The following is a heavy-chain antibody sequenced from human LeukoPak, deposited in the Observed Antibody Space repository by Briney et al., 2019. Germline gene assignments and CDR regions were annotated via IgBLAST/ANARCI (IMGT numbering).Heavy chain of an antibody. J-gene: IGHJ5*02. Sequence: SETLSLTCAVYGGSFSGYYWSWIRQPPGKGLEWIGEINHSGSTNYNPSLKSRVTISVDTSKNQFSLKLSSVTAADTAVYYCAREVRDSSSWYQQGSDPWGQGTLVTVSS. V-gene: IGHV4-34*01. CDR3: AREVRDSSSWYQQGSDP. CDR2: INHSGST. CDR1: GGSFSGYY. D-gene: IGHD6-13*01.